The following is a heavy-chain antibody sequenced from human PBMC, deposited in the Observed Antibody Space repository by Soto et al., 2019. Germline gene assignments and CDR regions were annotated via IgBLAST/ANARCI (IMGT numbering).Heavy chain of an antibody. J-gene: IGHJ4*02. D-gene: IGHD6-25*01. Sequence: PSETLSLTCAVSAYSISSGYYWGWIRQPPGKGLEWIGSIHHSGSTSYNPSLKSRVTMSVDTSKNQFSLKLSSVTAADTAVYYCARDNYSSGYMVSTYWGQGALVTGSS. CDR3: ARDNYSSGYMVSTY. CDR2: IHHSGST. V-gene: IGHV4-38-2*02. CDR1: AYSISSGYY.